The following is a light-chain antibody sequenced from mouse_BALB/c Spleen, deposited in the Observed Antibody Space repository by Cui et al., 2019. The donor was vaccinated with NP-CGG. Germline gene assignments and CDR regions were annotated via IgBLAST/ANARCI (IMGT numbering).Light chain of an antibody. CDR2: GTN. CDR1: TGAVTTSNY. J-gene: IGLJ1*01. CDR3: ALWYSNHWV. Sequence: QAVVTQESALTTSPGETVTLTCRSSTGAVTTSNYANWVQAQPDPFFPGPIGGTNNRAPGVPARFSGSLIGDKAALTITGAQTEDEAIYFCALWYSNHWVFGGGTKLTVL. V-gene: IGLV1*01.